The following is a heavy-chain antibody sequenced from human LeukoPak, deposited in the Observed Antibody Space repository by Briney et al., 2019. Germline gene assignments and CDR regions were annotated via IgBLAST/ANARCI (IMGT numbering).Heavy chain of an antibody. D-gene: IGHD6-13*01. CDR2: ISYDGTNK. CDR1: GFTFSSYG. J-gene: IGHJ4*02. Sequence: SGGSLRPSCAASGFTFSSYGMHWVRQAPGKGLEWVAVISYDGTNKYSADSVKGRFTISRDNSKNTLYLQMNSLRAEDTAVYYCAKVGNSWYYFDYWGQGTLVTVSS. CDR3: AKVGNSWYYFDY. V-gene: IGHV3-30*18.